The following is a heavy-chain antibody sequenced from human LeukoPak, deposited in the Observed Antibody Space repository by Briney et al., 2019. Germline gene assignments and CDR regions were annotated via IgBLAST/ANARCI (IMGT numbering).Heavy chain of an antibody. J-gene: IGHJ6*03. V-gene: IGHV1-8*03. Sequence: ASVKVSCKASGYTFTSYDINWVRQATGQGLEWMGWMNPNSGNTGYAQKLQGRVTITRNTSISTAYMELSSLRSEDTAVYYCARVGYYDFWSGFRDPYYYMDVWGKGTTVTVSS. CDR2: MNPNSGNT. CDR1: GYTFTSYD. D-gene: IGHD3-3*01. CDR3: ARVGYYDFWSGFRDPYYYMDV.